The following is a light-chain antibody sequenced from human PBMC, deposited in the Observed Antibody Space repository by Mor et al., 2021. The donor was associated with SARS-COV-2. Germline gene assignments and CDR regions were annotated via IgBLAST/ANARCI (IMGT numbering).Light chain of an antibody. CDR2: MGS. CDR1: NIGNKN. CDR3: HVWDSNTVV. Sequence: QTASITCWGNNIGNKNVHWYQQRPGQAPVLVIYMGSSRPSGIPERFSGSNSGNTATLTISRAQAGDEADYYCHVWDSNTVVFGGGTKLTVL. J-gene: IGLJ2*01. V-gene: IGLV3-9*01.